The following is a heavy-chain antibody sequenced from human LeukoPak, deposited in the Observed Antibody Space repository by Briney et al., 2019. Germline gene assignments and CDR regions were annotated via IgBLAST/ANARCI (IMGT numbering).Heavy chain of an antibody. Sequence: GGSLRLSCYVSGFTFSDSVIHWVRHAAGKGLEWVGRIRSKTKSGETAYAASVKGRFTISRDDSKDTAYLQMNSLKPEDTAVYYYTSPAHDFDIWSGYYSLWGHGTQVTVSS. CDR3: TSPAHDFDIWSGYYSL. V-gene: IGHV3-73*01. CDR2: IRSKTKSGET. J-gene: IGHJ4*01. D-gene: IGHD3-3*01. CDR1: GFTFSDSV.